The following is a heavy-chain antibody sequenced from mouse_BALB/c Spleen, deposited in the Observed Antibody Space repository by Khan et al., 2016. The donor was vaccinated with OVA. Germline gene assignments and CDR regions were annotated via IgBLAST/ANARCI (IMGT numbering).Heavy chain of an antibody. Sequence: LELVESGGGLVQPGGSRKLSCAASGFTFSSFGMHWVRQAPEKGLEWVAYISFGSATIYYADTVKGRFTISRDNPKNTLFLQMTSLRSEDTGMYYCTRSMITTWYFDVWGAGTTVTVSS. J-gene: IGHJ1*01. CDR3: TRSMITTWYFDV. CDR1: GFTFSSFG. V-gene: IGHV5-17*02. CDR2: ISFGSATI. D-gene: IGHD2-4*01.